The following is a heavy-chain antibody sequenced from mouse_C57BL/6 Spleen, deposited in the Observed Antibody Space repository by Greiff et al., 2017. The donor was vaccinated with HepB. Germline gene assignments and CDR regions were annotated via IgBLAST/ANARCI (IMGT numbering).Heavy chain of an antibody. CDR1: GYTFTDYY. V-gene: IGHV1-76*01. CDR2: IYPGSGNT. Sequence: VQLQQSGAELVRPGASVKLSCKASGYTFTDYYINWVKQRPGQGLEWIARIYPGSGNTYYNEKFKGKATLTAEKSSRTAYMQLSSLTSEDSAVYFCAIDLPYYYAMDYWGQGTSVTVSS. CDR3: AIDLPYYYAMDY. J-gene: IGHJ4*01.